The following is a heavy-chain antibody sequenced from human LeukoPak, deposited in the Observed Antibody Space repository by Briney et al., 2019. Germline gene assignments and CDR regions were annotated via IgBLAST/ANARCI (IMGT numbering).Heavy chain of an antibody. J-gene: IGHJ4*02. Sequence: GGSLRLXCAASGFTFSSYAMSWVRQAPGKGLEWVSAISGSGGRTYYADSVKGPFTISRDNSKNTLYLQMNSLRAEDTAVYYCAKDLSTMIVVVMTRWGQGTLVTVSS. CDR2: ISGSGGRT. CDR1: GFTFSSYA. D-gene: IGHD3-22*01. CDR3: AKDLSTMIVVVMTR. V-gene: IGHV3-23*01.